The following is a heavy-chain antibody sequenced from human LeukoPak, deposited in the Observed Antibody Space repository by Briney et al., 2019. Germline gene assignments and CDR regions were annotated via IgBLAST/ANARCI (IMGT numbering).Heavy chain of an antibody. CDR2: IKQDGSEK. V-gene: IGHV3-7*01. D-gene: IGHD4-17*01. J-gene: IGHJ5*02. CDR1: GLTFSSYW. Sequence: PGGSLRHSCAGSGLTFSSYWMSWVRQAPGKGLEWVANIKQDGSEKYYVDSVRGRFTISRDNAKNSLYLQMNSLRAEDTAVYYCARTTMTTRWLDPWGQGTLVTVSS. CDR3: ARTTMTTRWLDP.